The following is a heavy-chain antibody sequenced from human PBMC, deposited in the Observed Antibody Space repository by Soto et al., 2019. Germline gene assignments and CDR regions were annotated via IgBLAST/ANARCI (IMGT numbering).Heavy chain of an antibody. CDR1: GFTFSDHY. D-gene: IGHD3-3*01. CDR3: ARVGDYDFWSGPDY. V-gene: IGHV3-72*01. CDR2: IRNKANSYTT. J-gene: IGHJ4*02. Sequence: PGGSLRLSCAASGFTFSDHYMDWVRQAPGKGLEWVGRIRNKANSYTTEYAASVKGRFTISRDDSKNSLYLQMDSLKTEDTAVYYCARVGDYDFWSGPDYCGEGTLVTVSS.